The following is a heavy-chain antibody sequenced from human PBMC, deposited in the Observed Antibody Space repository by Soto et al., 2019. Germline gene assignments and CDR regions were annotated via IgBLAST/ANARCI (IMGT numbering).Heavy chain of an antibody. D-gene: IGHD2-8*01. CDR2: LYSDGST. J-gene: IGHJ4*02. Sequence: QPGGSLRLSCVGSGFTFRDHAMSWFRQAPGKGLESVSVLYSDGSTNYADSVKGRFTISRDIPKNTLNLQMNSLRVEDTALYYCATAFCTDGSSCGFDYWGQGTLVTVSS. CDR3: ATAFCTDGSSCGFDY. V-gene: IGHV3-53*01. CDR1: GFTFRDHA.